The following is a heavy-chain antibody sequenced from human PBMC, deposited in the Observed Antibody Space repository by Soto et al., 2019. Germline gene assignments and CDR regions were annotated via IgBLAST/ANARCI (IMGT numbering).Heavy chain of an antibody. V-gene: IGHV3-66*01. CDR3: ARAEGIVGAKGHDY. D-gene: IGHD1-26*01. Sequence: EVQLVESGGGLVQPGGSLRLSCAVSGFTVSGSYMSWVRRAPGKGLGWVSIIYSGGSTNYADSVKGRFTISRDTSKNTLYLQMNSLRAEDTAIYYCARAEGIVGAKGHDYWGQGTLVTVSS. CDR2: IYSGGST. CDR1: GFTVSGSY. J-gene: IGHJ4*02.